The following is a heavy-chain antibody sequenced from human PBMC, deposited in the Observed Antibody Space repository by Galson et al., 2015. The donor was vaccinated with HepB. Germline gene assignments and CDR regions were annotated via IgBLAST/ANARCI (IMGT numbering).Heavy chain of an antibody. Sequence: VKVSCKVSGYTFTNYYMNWVQQAPGKGFEWMGLVDPENGETKYAEKFQGRVTITADTSTDTAYMELSSLTSDDTAVYFCTYGEWAFRWGQGTMVTVSS. CDR3: TYGEWAFR. CDR2: VDPENGET. CDR1: GYTFTNYY. D-gene: IGHD1-26*01. J-gene: IGHJ3*01. V-gene: IGHV1-69-2*01.